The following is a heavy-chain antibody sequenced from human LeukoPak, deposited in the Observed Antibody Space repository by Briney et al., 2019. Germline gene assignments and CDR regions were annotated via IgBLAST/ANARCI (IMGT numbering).Heavy chain of an antibody. CDR3: APGTGGY. CDR2: ISYDGSNK. V-gene: IGHV3-30*03. D-gene: IGHD1-1*01. J-gene: IGHJ4*02. CDR1: GFTFSSYG. Sequence: GGSLRLSCAASGFTFSSYGMHWVRQAPGKGLEWVAVISYDGSNKYYADSVKGRFTISRDNSKNTLYLQMNSLRAEDTAVYYCAPGTGGYWGQGTLVTVSS.